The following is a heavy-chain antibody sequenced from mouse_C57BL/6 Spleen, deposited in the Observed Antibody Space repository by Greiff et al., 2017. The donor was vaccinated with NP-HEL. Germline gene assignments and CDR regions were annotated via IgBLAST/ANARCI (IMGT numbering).Heavy chain of an antibody. CDR3: TLSPTVVDY. Sequence: VKLMESGAELVRPGASVTLSCKASGYTFTDYEMHWVKQTPVHGLEWIGAIDPETGGTAYNQKFKGKAILTADKSSSTAYMELRSLTAEDSAVYYCTLSPTVVDYWGQGTSVTVSS. CDR2: IDPETGGT. D-gene: IGHD1-1*01. J-gene: IGHJ4*01. V-gene: IGHV1-15*01. CDR1: GYTFTDYE.